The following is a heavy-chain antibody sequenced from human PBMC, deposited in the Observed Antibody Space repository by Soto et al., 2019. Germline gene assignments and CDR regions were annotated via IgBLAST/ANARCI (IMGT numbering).Heavy chain of an antibody. CDR1: GVSITASDW. Sequence: QVQLQESGPGLVQPSGTLSLTCAVSGVSITASDWWSWVRQPPGKGLQWIGEISHSGTRNYNPSLKSRVTISIDQSMNQFSLRLTSLTAADTAVYYCTRHFRGEDWGQGTLVTVSS. J-gene: IGHJ4*02. CDR3: TRHFRGED. D-gene: IGHD3-10*01. CDR2: ISHSGTR. V-gene: IGHV4-4*02.